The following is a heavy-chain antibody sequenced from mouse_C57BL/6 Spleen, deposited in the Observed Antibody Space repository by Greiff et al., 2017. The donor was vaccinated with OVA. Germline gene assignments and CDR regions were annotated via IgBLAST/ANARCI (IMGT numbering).Heavy chain of an antibody. J-gene: IGHJ4*01. CDR3: ATAQATSYYAMDY. V-gene: IGHV1-53*01. CDR2: INPSNGGT. CDR1: GYTFTSYW. Sequence: VQLQQSGTELVKPGASVKLSCKASGYTFTSYWMHWVKQRPGQGLEWIGNINPSNGGTNYNEKFKSKATLTVDKSSSTAYMQLSSLTSEDSAVYYCATAQATSYYAMDYWGQGTSVTVSS. D-gene: IGHD3-2*02.